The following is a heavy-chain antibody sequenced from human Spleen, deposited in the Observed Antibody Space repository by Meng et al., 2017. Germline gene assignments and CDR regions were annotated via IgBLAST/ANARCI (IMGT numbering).Heavy chain of an antibody. CDR1: VGSFSDYY. V-gene: IGHV4-34*01. CDR2: INHSGST. CDR3: ARTSYDETGFYSPSVDF. J-gene: IGHJ4*02. D-gene: IGHD3-22*01. Sequence: VQLQMWRSGLFKPSETLSPTCVVSVGSFSDYYWSWIRQPPGKGLEWIGEINHSGSTNYNPSLESRATISVDTSQNNLSLKLSSVTAADSAVYYCARTSYDETGFYSPSVDFWGQGALVTVSS.